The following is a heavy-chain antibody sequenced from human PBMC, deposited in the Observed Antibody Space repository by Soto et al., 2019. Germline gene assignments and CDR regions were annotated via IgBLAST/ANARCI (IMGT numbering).Heavy chain of an antibody. Sequence: GGSLRLSCAASGFTFSSYAMHWIRQAPGKGLEYVSAISSNGGSTYYANSVKGRFTISRDNSKNTLYLQMGSLRAEDMAVYYCARGSDDWFGELDNWFDPWGQGTLVTVSS. V-gene: IGHV3-64*01. D-gene: IGHD3-10*01. J-gene: IGHJ5*02. CDR2: ISSNGGST. CDR1: GFTFSSYA. CDR3: ARGSDDWFGELDNWFDP.